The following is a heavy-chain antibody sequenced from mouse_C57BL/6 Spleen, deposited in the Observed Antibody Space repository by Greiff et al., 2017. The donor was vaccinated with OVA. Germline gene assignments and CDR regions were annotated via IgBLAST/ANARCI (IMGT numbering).Heavy chain of an antibody. Sequence: VQVVESGAELVRPGTSVKVSCKASGYAFTNYLIEWVKQRPGQGLEWIGVINPGSGGTNYNEKFKGKATLTADKSSSTAYMQLSSLTSEDSAVYFCARRGYDYDGFDYWGQGTTLTVSS. V-gene: IGHV1-54*01. D-gene: IGHD2-4*01. CDR2: INPGSGGT. CDR3: ARRGYDYDGFDY. CDR1: GYAFTNYL. J-gene: IGHJ2*01.